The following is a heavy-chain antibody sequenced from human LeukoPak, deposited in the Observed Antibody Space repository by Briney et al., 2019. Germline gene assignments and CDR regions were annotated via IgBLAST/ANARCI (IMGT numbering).Heavy chain of an antibody. CDR1: GGSISSGSYY. CDR3: ARATKITIFGVVIIGRYFDY. Sequence: TLSLACTVSGGSISSGSYYSGWIRQPGGNGLEWIGRIYTSGSTNYNLSRKSRVTVSVDTSKNQFSLNLSSVTAADTAVYYCARATKITIFGVVIIGRYFDYWGQGTLVTVSS. V-gene: IGHV4-61*02. CDR2: IYTSGST. D-gene: IGHD3-3*01. J-gene: IGHJ4*02.